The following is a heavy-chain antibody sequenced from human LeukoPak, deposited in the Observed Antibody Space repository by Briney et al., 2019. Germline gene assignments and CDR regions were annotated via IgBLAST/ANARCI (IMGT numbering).Heavy chain of an antibody. Sequence: PSETLSLTCTVSGGSISGYYWSWIRQPPGKGLEWIGYIYYSGSTNYNPSLKSRLTISIDTSENQFSLKLSSVTAADTAVYYCARWEYASSWFDPWGQGTLVTVSS. CDR3: ARWEYASSWFDP. D-gene: IGHD6-6*01. CDR2: IYYSGST. V-gene: IGHV4-59*08. CDR1: GGSISGYY. J-gene: IGHJ5*02.